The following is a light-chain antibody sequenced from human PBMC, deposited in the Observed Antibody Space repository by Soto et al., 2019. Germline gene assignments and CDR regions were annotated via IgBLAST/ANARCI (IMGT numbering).Light chain of an antibody. CDR2: AAS. Sequence: DIQMTQSPSSLSASVGDRVTITCRASQSISSYLNWYQQKPGKAPKLLIYAASSLQSGVPSRFSGSGSGTDFTLPISRLQPEDFANYYCQQSYSTPPWTFGQGTKVEIK. CDR3: QQSYSTPPWT. CDR1: QSISSY. V-gene: IGKV1-39*01. J-gene: IGKJ1*01.